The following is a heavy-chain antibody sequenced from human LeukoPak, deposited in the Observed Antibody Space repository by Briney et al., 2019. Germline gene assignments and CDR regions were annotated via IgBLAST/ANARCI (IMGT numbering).Heavy chain of an antibody. J-gene: IGHJ6*02. CDR1: GGSISGYY. Sequence: SETLSLTCTVSGGSISGYYWSWIRQPAGKELEWIGRIYTSGSTNYNPSLKSRVTMSVDTSKTQFSLKLSSVTAADTAVYYCARDSGYYYYGMDVWGQGTTVTVSS. CDR3: ARDSGYYYYGMDV. D-gene: IGHD6-25*01. V-gene: IGHV4-4*07. CDR2: IYTSGST.